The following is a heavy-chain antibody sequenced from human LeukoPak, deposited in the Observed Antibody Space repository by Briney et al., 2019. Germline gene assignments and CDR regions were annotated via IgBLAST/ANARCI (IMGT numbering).Heavy chain of an antibody. CDR1: GGSFSGYY. CDR2: INHSGST. V-gene: IGHV4-34*01. D-gene: IGHD3-10*01. CDR3: ARHLPYYYGSGSRGPLWYFDY. J-gene: IGHJ4*02. Sequence: PSETLSLTCAVYGGSFSGYYWSWIRQAPGKGLEWIGEINHSGSTNYNPSLKSRVTISVDTSKNEFSLKLSSVTAADTAVYYCARHLPYYYGSGSRGPLWYFDYWGQGTLVTVSS.